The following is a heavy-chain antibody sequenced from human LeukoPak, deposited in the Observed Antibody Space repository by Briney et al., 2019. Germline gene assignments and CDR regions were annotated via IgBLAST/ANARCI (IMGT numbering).Heavy chain of an antibody. CDR3: AKDVGWSLTYFDY. J-gene: IGHJ4*02. D-gene: IGHD6-19*01. Sequence: GGSLRLSCAASGFTFSIYAMSWVRQAPGKGLEWVSAISGSGGSTYYADSVKGRFTISRDNSKNTLYLQMNSLRAEDTAVYYCAKDVGWSLTYFDYWGQGTLVTVSS. CDR2: ISGSGGST. CDR1: GFTFSIYA. V-gene: IGHV3-23*01.